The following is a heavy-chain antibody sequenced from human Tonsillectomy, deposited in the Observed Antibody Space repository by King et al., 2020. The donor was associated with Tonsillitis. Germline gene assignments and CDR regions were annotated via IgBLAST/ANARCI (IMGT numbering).Heavy chain of an antibody. D-gene: IGHD3-22*01. CDR2: ISSSGSTI. Sequence: QLVQSGGGLVKPGGSLRLSCAASGFTFSDYYMSWIRQAPGKGLEWVSYISSSGSTIYYADSGKGRFTISRDNAKNSLYLQMNSLRAEDTAVYYCARDHHYDSSGYYQHWGQGTLVTVSS. CDR3: ARDHHYDSSGYYQH. J-gene: IGHJ1*01. V-gene: IGHV3-11*01. CDR1: GFTFSDYY.